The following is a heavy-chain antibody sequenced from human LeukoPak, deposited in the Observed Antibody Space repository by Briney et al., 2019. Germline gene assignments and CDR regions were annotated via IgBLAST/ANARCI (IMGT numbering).Heavy chain of an antibody. Sequence: ASVKISCKASGYTFTSYAMHWVRQAPGQRLEWMGWINAGNGNTKYSQKFQGRVTITRDTSASTAYMKLSSLRSEDTAVYYCARAGRRLGIAVADLGSFLGYWGQGTLVTVSS. CDR1: GYTFTSYA. CDR3: ARAGRRLGIAVADLGSFLGY. J-gene: IGHJ4*02. D-gene: IGHD6-19*01. V-gene: IGHV1-3*01. CDR2: INAGNGNT.